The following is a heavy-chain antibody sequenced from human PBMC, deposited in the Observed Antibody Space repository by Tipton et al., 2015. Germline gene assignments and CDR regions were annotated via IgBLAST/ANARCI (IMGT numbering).Heavy chain of an antibody. V-gene: IGHV4-38-2*02. J-gene: IGHJ4*02. CDR1: GYSISSGYY. CDR3: ARSRYTVTPDS. Sequence: TLSLTCTVSGYSISSGYYWSWIRQPPGKGLEWIGSFFHSGNTFHNPSLRSRVIISVDTSKNQFSLTVTSATAADTAVYYCARSRYTVTPDSWGQGTLVTVSS. CDR2: FFHSGNT. D-gene: IGHD4-17*01.